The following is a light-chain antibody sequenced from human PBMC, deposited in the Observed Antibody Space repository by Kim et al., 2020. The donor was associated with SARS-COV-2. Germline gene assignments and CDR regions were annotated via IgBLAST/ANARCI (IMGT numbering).Light chain of an antibody. CDR3: QQRSNWPLELT. CDR1: QSVSSY. V-gene: IGKV3-11*01. J-gene: IGKJ4*01. Sequence: PGERATLSCRASQSVSSYLAWYQQKPGQAPRLLIYDASNRATGIPARFSGSGSGTDFTLTISSLEPEDFAVYYCQQRSNWPLELTFGGGTKVDIK. CDR2: DAS.